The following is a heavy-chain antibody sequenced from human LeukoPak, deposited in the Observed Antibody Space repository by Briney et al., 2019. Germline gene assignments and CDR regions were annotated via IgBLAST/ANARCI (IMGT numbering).Heavy chain of an antibody. Sequence: GGSLSLFCAASGFTFSSYAVSWVRQAPGKGLEWVSAMSGSGGRTYYAHSVKGRFTISRDNSKNTLYLQMNSLRAEDTAVYYCARRSLMVRGVIIPSYYYGMDVWGQGTTVTVSS. D-gene: IGHD3-10*01. CDR3: ARRSLMVRGVIIPSYYYGMDV. CDR1: GFTFSSYA. J-gene: IGHJ6*02. V-gene: IGHV3-23*01. CDR2: MSGSGGRT.